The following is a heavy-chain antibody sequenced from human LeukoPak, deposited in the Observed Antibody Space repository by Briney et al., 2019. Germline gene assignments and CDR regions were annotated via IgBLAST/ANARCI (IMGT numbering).Heavy chain of an antibody. CDR2: INHSGST. Sequence: SETLSLTCAVYGGSFSGYYWSWIRQPPGKGLEWIGEINHSGSTNYNPSLKSRVTISVDTSKNQFSLKLSSVTAADTAVYYCARVGYSSSSGWFDPWGQGTLVTVSS. J-gene: IGHJ5*02. CDR3: ARVGYSSSSGWFDP. CDR1: GGSFSGYY. V-gene: IGHV4-34*01. D-gene: IGHD6-6*01.